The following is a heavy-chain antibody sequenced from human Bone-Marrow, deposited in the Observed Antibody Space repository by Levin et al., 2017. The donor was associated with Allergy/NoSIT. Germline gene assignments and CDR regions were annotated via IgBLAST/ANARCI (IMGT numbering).Heavy chain of an antibody. CDR3: ARDMYTSTWLDYFGLDV. V-gene: IGHV3-30*04. J-gene: IGHJ6*02. Sequence: GESLKISCAASGSNLNNYAMHWVRQAPGRGLEWVAVISYDGSTKYYADSVKGRFTISRDNSKNTLFLEMKSLRVDDTALYSCARDMYTSTWLDYFGLDVWGRGTTVTVSS. CDR2: ISYDGSTK. D-gene: IGHD6-13*01. CDR1: GSNLNNYA.